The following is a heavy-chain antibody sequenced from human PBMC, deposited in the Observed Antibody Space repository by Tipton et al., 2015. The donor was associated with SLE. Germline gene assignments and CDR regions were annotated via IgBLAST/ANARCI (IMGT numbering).Heavy chain of an antibody. Sequence: TLSLTCAVSGYSISSGYYWAWIRQPAGKGLEWIGRIYTGGYTKYNPSFENRVTVDASKDQFSLKLSSVTAADTAVYYCVICSPAGCAYFDYWGQGRLVTVSS. CDR2: IYTGGYT. CDR1: GYSISSGYY. CDR3: VICSPAGCAYFDY. D-gene: IGHD2-15*01. V-gene: IGHV4-4*07. J-gene: IGHJ4*02.